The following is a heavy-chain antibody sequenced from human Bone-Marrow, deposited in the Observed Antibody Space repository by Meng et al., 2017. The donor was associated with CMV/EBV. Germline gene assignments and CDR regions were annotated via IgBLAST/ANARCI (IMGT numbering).Heavy chain of an antibody. CDR2: VYPGDSDT. D-gene: IGHD2-2*01. Sequence: KVSCKGSGYSFTSYWIGWVRQMPGKGLEWMGIVYPGDSDTRYSPSFQGQVTISADKSISTAYLQWSSLEASDTAMYYCARPPLGYCSSTSCFSAFDIWGQGTTVTVSS. J-gene: IGHJ3*02. V-gene: IGHV5-51*01. CDR1: GYSFTSYW. CDR3: ARPPLGYCSSTSCFSAFDI.